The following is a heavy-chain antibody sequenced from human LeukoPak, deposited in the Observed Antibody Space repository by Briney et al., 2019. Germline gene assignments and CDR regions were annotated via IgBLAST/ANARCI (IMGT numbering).Heavy chain of an antibody. CDR3: ARGERGPLARRWFDP. CDR2: IYYSGST. Sequence: SETLSLTCTVSGGSISSYYWSWIRQPPGKGLEWIGSIYYSGSTYYNPSLKSRVTISVDTSKNQFSLKLSSVTAADTAVYYCARGERGPLARRWFDPWGQGTLVTVSS. CDR1: GGSISSYY. V-gene: IGHV4-59*12. D-gene: IGHD1-14*01. J-gene: IGHJ5*02.